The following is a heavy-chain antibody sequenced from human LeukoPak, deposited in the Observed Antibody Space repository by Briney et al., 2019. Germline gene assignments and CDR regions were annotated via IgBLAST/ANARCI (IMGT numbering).Heavy chain of an antibody. CDR2: INRAGSDT. CDR3: ARDRSSFFFDY. J-gene: IGHJ4*02. D-gene: IGHD6-6*01. Sequence: PGGSLRLSCAASGFTFDNYWMWWVRQASGKGLEWVANINRAGSDTYYPDSVKGRFTISRDNAKNSLYLQMNSLRAEDTAVYYCARDRSSFFFDYWGQGTLVTVSS. V-gene: IGHV3-7*01. CDR1: GFTFDNYW.